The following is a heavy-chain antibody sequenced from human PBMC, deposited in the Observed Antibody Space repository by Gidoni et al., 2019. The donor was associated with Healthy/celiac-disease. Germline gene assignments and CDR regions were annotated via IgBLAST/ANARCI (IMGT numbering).Heavy chain of an antibody. D-gene: IGHD3-3*01. CDR1: GFSLRTRGVG. J-gene: IGHJ4*02. V-gene: IGHV2-5*02. Sequence: QIPLKESGTTLVKPTQTLTLTCTFSGFSLRTRGVGVGWIRQPPGQALEWLALIYWDDDKRYSPSLKSRLTITKDNSKNKVVLTWTNMDHVDTATYYCAHTPSTIFGVVSPFDYWGQGTLVTVSS. CDR3: AHTPSTIFGVVSPFDY. CDR2: IYWDDDK.